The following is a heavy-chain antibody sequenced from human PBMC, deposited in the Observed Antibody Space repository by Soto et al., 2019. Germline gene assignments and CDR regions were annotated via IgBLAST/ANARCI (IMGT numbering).Heavy chain of an antibody. CDR3: ARGLGHYYGPGSYYNFNAFDI. D-gene: IGHD3-10*01. CDR1: GGTFSSYA. J-gene: IGHJ3*02. V-gene: IGHV1-69*01. Sequence: QVQMVQSGAEVKKPGSSVKVSCKASGGTFSSYAISWVRQAPGQGLEWMGGIIPIFGTANYAQKFQGRVTITADESTSTAYMELSSLRSEDTAVYYCARGLGHYYGPGSYYNFNAFDIWGQGTMVTVSS. CDR2: IIPIFGTA.